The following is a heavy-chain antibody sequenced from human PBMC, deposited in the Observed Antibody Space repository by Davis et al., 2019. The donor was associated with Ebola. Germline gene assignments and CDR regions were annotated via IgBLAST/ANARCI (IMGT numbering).Heavy chain of an antibody. D-gene: IGHD6-19*01. V-gene: IGHV3-30*03. J-gene: IGHJ4*02. CDR2: ISYNGRND. Sequence: GESLKISCAASGFTFAGFGIHWVRQAPGKGLEWVAAISYNGRNDYYADSVKGRFIISRDYSKNTLYLQMNSLRDEDTAVYYCVRHYSTVWYHYDYFDYWGQGTLVTVSS. CDR3: VRHYSTVWYHYDYFDY. CDR1: GFTFAGFG.